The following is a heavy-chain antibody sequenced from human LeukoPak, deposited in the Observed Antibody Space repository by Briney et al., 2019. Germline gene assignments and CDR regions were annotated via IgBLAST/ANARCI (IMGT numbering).Heavy chain of an antibody. D-gene: IGHD1-26*01. J-gene: IGHJ3*02. CDR1: GGSISSYY. CDR3: ARDRPIVGATDAFDI. Sequence: SETLSLTCTVSGGSISSYYWSWIRQPPGKGLEWIGYIYYSGSTSYNPSLKSRVTISVDTSKNQFSLKLSSVTAADTAVYYCARDRPIVGATDAFDIWGQGTMVTVSS. V-gene: IGHV4-59*01. CDR2: IYYSGST.